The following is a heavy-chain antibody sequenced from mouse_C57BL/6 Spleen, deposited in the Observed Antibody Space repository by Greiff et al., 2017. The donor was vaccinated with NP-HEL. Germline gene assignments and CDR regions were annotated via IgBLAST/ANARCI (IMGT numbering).Heavy chain of an antibody. CDR1: GYTFTDYY. CDR3: ARYLRLPHYYAMDY. J-gene: IGHJ4*01. CDR2: INPNNGGT. Sequence: EVQLQQSGPELVKPGASVKISCKASGYTFTDYYMNWVKQSHGKSLEWIGDINPNNGGTSYNQKFKGKATLTVDKSSSTAYMELRSLTSEDSAVYYCARYLRLPHYYAMDYWGQGTSVTVSS. V-gene: IGHV1-26*01. D-gene: IGHD3-2*02.